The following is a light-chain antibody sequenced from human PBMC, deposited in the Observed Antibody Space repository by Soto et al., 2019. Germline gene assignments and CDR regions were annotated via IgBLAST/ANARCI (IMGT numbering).Light chain of an antibody. CDR3: QQSYSLPLT. CDR2: GAT. Sequence: DIQMTQSPSSLSAFVGDRVTITCRSSQTITKYLNWYQQKPGKGPKLLIYGATSLQSGVPSRFRGSGSGTDFTLTINSLQPEDFATYYCQQSYSLPLTFGGGTKVEIK. CDR1: QTITKY. J-gene: IGKJ4*01. V-gene: IGKV1-39*01.